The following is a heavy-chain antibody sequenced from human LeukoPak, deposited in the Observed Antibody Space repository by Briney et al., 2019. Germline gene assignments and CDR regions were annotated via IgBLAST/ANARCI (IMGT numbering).Heavy chain of an antibody. Sequence: PGGSLRLSCAASGFTFDDYAMHWVRQAPGKGLEWVSGISWNSGSIGYADSVKGRFTISRDNAKNSLYLRMNSLGAEDTAVYYCARDRNFPAYYFDFWGQGALVTVSS. CDR1: GFTFDDYA. CDR2: ISWNSGSI. D-gene: IGHD3-10*01. J-gene: IGHJ4*02. V-gene: IGHV3-9*01. CDR3: ARDRNFPAYYFDF.